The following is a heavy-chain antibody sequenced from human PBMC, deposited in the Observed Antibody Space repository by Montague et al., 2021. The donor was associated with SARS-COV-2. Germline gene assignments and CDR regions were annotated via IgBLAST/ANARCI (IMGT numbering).Heavy chain of an antibody. J-gene: IGHJ2*01. CDR2: IFGSGAGT. D-gene: IGHD6-25*01. CDR1: GFAFNNFA. V-gene: IGHV3-23*01. CDR3: AKQTGAGAIVYWYFDL. Sequence: SLRLSCAASGFAFNNFAMTWVRQPPGTGLEWVSSIFGSGAGTYYADSVKGRFTISRDNSRNTVYLQMNSLRAEDTAKYYCAKQTGAGAIVYWYFDLWGRGTVVSVSS.